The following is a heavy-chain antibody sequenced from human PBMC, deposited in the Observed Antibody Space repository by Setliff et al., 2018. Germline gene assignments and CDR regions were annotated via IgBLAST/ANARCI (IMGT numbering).Heavy chain of an antibody. J-gene: IGHJ4*02. CDR2: ISRCGNTI. CDR1: GFTFSSYE. V-gene: IGHV3-48*03. CDR3: ARVGVPAVGLYFDY. Sequence: GGSLRLSCAASGFTFSSYEMNWVRQAPGKGLEWVSYISRCGNTIYYADAVRGRFTISRDNAKNSLFLQMNSLRAEDTAVYYCARVGVPAVGLYFDYWGQGTLVTVSS. D-gene: IGHD2-8*01.